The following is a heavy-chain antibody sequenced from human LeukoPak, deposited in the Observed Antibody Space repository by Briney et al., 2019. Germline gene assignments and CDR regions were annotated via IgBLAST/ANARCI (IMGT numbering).Heavy chain of an antibody. Sequence: SETLSLTCGVNGGSLSGYYWSWIRQPPGKGLEWIGEIDHSGSTNYNPSLKSRATISLDKSKNQVFLKVNSVTAADTAVYYCARGRRDGYYFDYWGQGTLVTVSS. D-gene: IGHD5-24*01. CDR2: IDHSGST. CDR3: ARGRRDGYYFDY. J-gene: IGHJ4*02. V-gene: IGHV4-34*01. CDR1: GGSLSGYY.